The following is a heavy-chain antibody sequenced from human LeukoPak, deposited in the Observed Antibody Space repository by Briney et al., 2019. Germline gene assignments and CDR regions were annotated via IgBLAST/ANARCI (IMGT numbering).Heavy chain of an antibody. Sequence: ASLKVSCKASGYTFTAYYIHWVRRAPGQGLEWMGWITTYNGNTNYARKLQGRVTMTTDTSTNTAYMELGSLRPDDTAVYYCARLIEYRTSSRVFDIWGQGTMVTVSS. D-gene: IGHD6-6*01. J-gene: IGHJ3*02. CDR2: ITTYNGNT. V-gene: IGHV1-18*04. CDR3: ARLIEYRTSSRVFDI. CDR1: GYTFTAYY.